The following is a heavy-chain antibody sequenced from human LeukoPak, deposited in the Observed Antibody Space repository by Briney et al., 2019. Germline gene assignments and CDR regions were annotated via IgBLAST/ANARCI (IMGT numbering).Heavy chain of an antibody. Sequence: PGGSLRLSCAASGFTFSTYTMNWVRQAPGKGLEWVSSITSSSSYIYYADSVKGRFTISRDYARNSLYLQLSSLRAEDTAVYYCARLSEMFRGPQVIYYFDYWGQGTLVTVSS. CDR1: GFTFSTYT. D-gene: IGHD3-10*01. CDR3: ARLSEMFRGPQVIYYFDY. J-gene: IGHJ4*02. CDR2: ITSSSSYI. V-gene: IGHV3-21*01.